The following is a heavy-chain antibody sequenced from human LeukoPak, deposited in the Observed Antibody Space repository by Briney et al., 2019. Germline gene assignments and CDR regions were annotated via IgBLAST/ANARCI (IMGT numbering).Heavy chain of an antibody. Sequence: SQTLSLTCTVSGGSIRGYYWSWIRQPPGKGPEWIGYIYSSGSTNYNPSLKSRVTISVDTSKNQFSLKLSSVTAADTAVYYCARSRVSGWFDPWGQGTMVTVSS. CDR1: GGSIRGYY. CDR2: IYSSGST. D-gene: IGHD3-16*01. CDR3: ARSRVSGWFDP. V-gene: IGHV4-59*12. J-gene: IGHJ5*02.